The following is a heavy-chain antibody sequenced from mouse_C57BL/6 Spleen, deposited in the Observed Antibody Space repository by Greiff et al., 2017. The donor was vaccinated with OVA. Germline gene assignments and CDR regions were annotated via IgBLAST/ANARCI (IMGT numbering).Heavy chain of an antibody. Sequence: QVQLKESGPGLVAPSQSLSITCTVSGFSLTSYAISWVRQPPGKGLEWLGVIWTGGGTNYNSALKSRLSISKDNSKIQVFLTMNSLQTEDTARYYCARNAGDGYNAMDYWGQGTSVTVSS. V-gene: IGHV2-9-1*01. J-gene: IGHJ4*01. D-gene: IGHD2-3*01. CDR2: IWTGGGT. CDR3: ARNAGDGYNAMDY. CDR1: GFSLTSYA.